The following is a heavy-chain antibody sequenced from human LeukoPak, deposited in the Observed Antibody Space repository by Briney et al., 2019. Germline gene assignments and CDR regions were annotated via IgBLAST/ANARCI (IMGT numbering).Heavy chain of an antibody. CDR1: GGSISSYY. Sequence: SETLSLTCTVSGGSISSYYWSWIRQPAGKGLEWIGRIYTSGSTNYNPSLKSRVTMSVDTSKNQFSLKLSSVTAADTAVYYCARDSRPYYYDSSGFYAPYYFDYWGQGTLVTVSS. J-gene: IGHJ4*02. CDR3: ARDSRPYYYDSSGFYAPYYFDY. D-gene: IGHD3-22*01. V-gene: IGHV4-4*07. CDR2: IYTSGST.